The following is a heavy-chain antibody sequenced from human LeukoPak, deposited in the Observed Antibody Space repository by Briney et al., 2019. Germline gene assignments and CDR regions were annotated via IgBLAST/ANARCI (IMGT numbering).Heavy chain of an antibody. Sequence: SETLSLTXTVSGGSISSYYWSWIRQPPGKGLEWIGYIYYSGSTNYNPSLKSRVTISVDTSKNQFSLKLSSVTAADTAVYYCARGQFGNWFDPWGQGTLVTVSS. D-gene: IGHD5-24*01. CDR2: IYYSGST. CDR1: GGSISSYY. CDR3: ARGQFGNWFDP. V-gene: IGHV4-59*01. J-gene: IGHJ5*02.